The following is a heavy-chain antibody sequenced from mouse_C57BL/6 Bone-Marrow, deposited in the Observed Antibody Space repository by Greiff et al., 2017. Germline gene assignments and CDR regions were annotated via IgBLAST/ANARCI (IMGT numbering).Heavy chain of an antibody. V-gene: IGHV1-36*01. Sequence: SGPVLVKPGPSVKISCKASGFTFTVYYMHWVKQSHGKSLEWIGLVYPYNGGTSYNQKFKGKATLTVDPSSSTAYMELNSLTSEDSAVYYCAREEVYYDHWYFDVWGTGTTVTVSS. CDR2: VYPYNGGT. CDR1: GFTFTVYY. D-gene: IGHD2-4*01. J-gene: IGHJ1*03. CDR3: AREEVYYDHWYFDV.